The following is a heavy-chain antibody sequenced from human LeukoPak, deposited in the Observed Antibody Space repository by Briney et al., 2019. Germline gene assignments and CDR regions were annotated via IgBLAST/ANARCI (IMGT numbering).Heavy chain of an antibody. CDR1: GGPISSGGYY. J-gene: IGHJ4*02. CDR3: ARRITGTTRAFDY. CDR2: IYYSGST. D-gene: IGHD1-7*01. V-gene: IGHV4-31*03. Sequence: PSETLSLTCTVSGGPISSGGYYWSWIRQHPGKGLEWIGYIYYSGSTYYNPSLKSRVTISVDTSKNQFSLKLSSVTAADTAVYYCARRITGTTRAFDYWGQGTLVTVSS.